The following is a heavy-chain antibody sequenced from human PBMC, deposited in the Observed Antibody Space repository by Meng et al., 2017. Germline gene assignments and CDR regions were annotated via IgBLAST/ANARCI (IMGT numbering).Heavy chain of an antibody. Sequence: GESLKISCAASGFTFSSYAMHWVRQAPGKGLEWVAVISYDGSNKYYADSVKGRFTISRDNSKNTLYLQMNSLRAEDTAVYYCAKERCYGGKCGHFDYWGQGTLVT. D-gene: IGHD4-23*01. J-gene: IGHJ4*02. CDR3: AKERCYGGKCGHFDY. CDR2: ISYDGSNK. V-gene: IGHV3-30*04. CDR1: GFTFSSYA.